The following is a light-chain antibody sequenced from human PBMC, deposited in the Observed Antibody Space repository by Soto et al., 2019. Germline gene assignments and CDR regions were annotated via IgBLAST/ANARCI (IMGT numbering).Light chain of an antibody. Sequence: EIVLTQSPDTLSLSLGDIATLSCRASQSVGHMFLAWFQQKPGQAPRLLIFDAYRRATGIPDRFSGSGSGTNFALTISRLEPEDFALYYCHQYASSFGTFGQGTKVDIK. CDR2: DAY. V-gene: IGKV3-20*01. CDR3: HQYASSFGT. CDR1: QSVGHMF. J-gene: IGKJ1*01.